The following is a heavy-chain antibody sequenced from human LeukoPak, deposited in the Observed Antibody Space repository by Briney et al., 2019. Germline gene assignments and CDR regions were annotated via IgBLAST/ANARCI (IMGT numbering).Heavy chain of an antibody. J-gene: IGHJ5*01. CDR3: ARDGGGYDS. V-gene: IGHV3-7*01. D-gene: IGHD5-24*01. Sequence: GGSLRLSCAASGFTFTTYWMSWVRQTPEKGLEWVANIKEDGSGDYYVDSVKGRFTISRDNAKNLLYLQMKSLRAEDTATYYCARDGGGYDSWGQGTLVTVSS. CDR2: IKEDGSGD. CDR1: GFTFTTYW.